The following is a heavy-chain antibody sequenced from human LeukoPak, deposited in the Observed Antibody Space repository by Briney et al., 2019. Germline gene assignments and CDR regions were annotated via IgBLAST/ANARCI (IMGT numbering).Heavy chain of an antibody. D-gene: IGHD6-19*01. CDR3: ARDSGWYVDL. J-gene: IGHJ4*02. CDR2: VNSGGTT. Sequence: GGSLRLSCAASGFTVSSYYMSWVRQAPGKVLECVSVVNSGGTTYYADSVKGRFTISRDNSKNTLHLQMSSLRADDTAVYYCARDSGWYVDLWGQGTLVTVSS. CDR1: GFTVSSYY. V-gene: IGHV3-53*01.